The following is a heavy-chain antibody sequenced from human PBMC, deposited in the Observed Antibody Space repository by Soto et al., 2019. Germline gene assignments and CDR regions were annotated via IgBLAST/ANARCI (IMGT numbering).Heavy chain of an antibody. CDR2: INHSGST. D-gene: IGHD6-13*01. CDR1: GGSFSGYY. CDR3: AKDLIAAAGTCYYMDV. J-gene: IGHJ6*03. Sequence: SETLSLTCAFYGGSFSGYYWSLIRQPPGKGLEWIGEINHSGSTNYNPSLKSRVTISVDKSTSTAYMELSSLRAEDTAVYYCAKDLIAAAGTCYYMDVWGKGTTVTVSS. V-gene: IGHV4-34*01.